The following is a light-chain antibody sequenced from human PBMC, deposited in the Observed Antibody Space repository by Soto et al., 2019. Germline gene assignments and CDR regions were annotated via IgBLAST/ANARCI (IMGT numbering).Light chain of an antibody. CDR1: QSVSSN. CDR2: GAS. Sequence: KVMTHSPATLSVSPGERATLSCRASQSVSSNLAWYQQKPGQAPRLLIYGASSRATGIPVRFSGSGSGTEFTLTISSLQSEDFAVYYCQQYNNWPLNFGQGTRLEIK. CDR3: QQYNNWPLN. J-gene: IGKJ5*01. V-gene: IGKV3-15*01.